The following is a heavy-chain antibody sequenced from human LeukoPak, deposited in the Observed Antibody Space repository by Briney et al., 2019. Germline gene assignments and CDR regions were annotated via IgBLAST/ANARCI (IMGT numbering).Heavy chain of an antibody. V-gene: IGHV4-34*01. D-gene: IGHD4-17*01. CDR1: GGSFSGYY. J-gene: IGHJ6*02. CDR3: ARVVVGGDYGDMDV. CDR2: INHSGST. Sequence: PSETLSLTCAVYGGSFSGYYWSWIRQPPGKGLEWIGEINHSGSTNYNPSLKSRVTISVDTSKNQFSLKLSSVTAADTAVYYCARVVVGGDYGDMDVWGQGTTVTVSS.